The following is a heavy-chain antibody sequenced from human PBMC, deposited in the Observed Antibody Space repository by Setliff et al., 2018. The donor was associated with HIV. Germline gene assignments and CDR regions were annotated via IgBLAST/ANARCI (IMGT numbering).Heavy chain of an antibody. CDR1: GGSISDFPYY. D-gene: IGHD2-2*01. V-gene: IGHV4-39*01. Sequence: ASETLSLTCSVSGGSISDFPYYWAWIRQPPGKGLEWIGSVFRSGYTRDNPSLKSRSSISVDTTKNQFSLKMNSVTAADTAFYYCAILPVLGGAIVPPAVWVDPWGQGILVTVSA. CDR3: AILPVLGGAIVPPAVWVDP. CDR2: VFRSGYT. J-gene: IGHJ5*02.